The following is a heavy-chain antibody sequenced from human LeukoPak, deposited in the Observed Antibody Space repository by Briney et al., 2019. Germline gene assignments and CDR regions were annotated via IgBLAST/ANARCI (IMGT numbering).Heavy chain of an antibody. Sequence: APVKVSCKASGYTFTGNYMHWVRQAPGQGLEWMGIINPSGGSTSYAQKIQGRVTMTRDMSTSTVSMELSSLRSEDTAVYYCARGAVATITGDFDYWGQGTLVTVSS. V-gene: IGHV1-46*01. CDR2: INPSGGST. CDR1: GYTFTGNY. J-gene: IGHJ4*02. CDR3: ARGAVATITGDFDY. D-gene: IGHD5-12*01.